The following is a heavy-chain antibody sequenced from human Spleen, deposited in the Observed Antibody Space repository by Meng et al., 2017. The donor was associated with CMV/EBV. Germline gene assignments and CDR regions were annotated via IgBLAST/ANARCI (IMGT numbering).Heavy chain of an antibody. J-gene: IGHJ4*02. Sequence: TCTVSGGSISSGGYYWSWIRQHPGKGLEWIGYIYYSGSTYYNPSLKSRVTMSVDTSKNQFSLKLSSVTAADTAICYCARDDGGNLNYWGQGTLVTVSS. CDR3: ARDDGGNLNY. D-gene: IGHD2-15*01. CDR2: IYYSGST. V-gene: IGHV4-31*03. CDR1: GGSISSGGYY.